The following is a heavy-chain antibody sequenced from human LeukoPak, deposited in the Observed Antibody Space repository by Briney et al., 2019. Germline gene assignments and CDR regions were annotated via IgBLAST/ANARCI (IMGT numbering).Heavy chain of an antibody. V-gene: IGHV4-39*01. CDR1: GGSLSSSSYY. CDR3: ARCITMVRGVIRPPDY. Sequence: SETLSLTCTVSGGSLSSSSYYWGWIRPPPGKGTEWIGRIYYSGSTYYNPSLKSRVTISVDTSKNQFSLKLSSVTAADTAVYYCARCITMVRGVIRPPDYWGQGTLVTVSS. J-gene: IGHJ4*02. CDR2: IYYSGST. D-gene: IGHD3-10*01.